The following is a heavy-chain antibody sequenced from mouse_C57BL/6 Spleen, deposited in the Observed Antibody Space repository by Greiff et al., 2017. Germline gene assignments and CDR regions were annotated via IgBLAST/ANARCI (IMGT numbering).Heavy chain of an antibody. V-gene: IGHV2-5*01. CDR1: GFSLTSYG. Sequence: VMLVESGPGLVQPSPSLSITCTVSGFSLTSYGVHWVRQSPGKGLEWLGVIWRGGSTDYSASFMSRLSITQDNSKSQVFFKMNSLQADDTAIYYCANITGNGDYAMDYWGQGTSVTVSS. D-gene: IGHD4-1*01. CDR2: IWRGGST. J-gene: IGHJ4*01. CDR3: ANITGNGDYAMDY.